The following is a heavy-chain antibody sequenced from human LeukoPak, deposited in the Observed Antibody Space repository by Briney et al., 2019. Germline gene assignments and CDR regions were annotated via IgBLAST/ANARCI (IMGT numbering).Heavy chain of an antibody. J-gene: IGHJ5*02. D-gene: IGHD6-13*01. Sequence: GGSLRLPCAASGFTFSSYSMNWVRQAPGKGLEWVSSISSSSSYIYYADSVKGRFTISRDNAKNSLYLQMNSLRAEDTAVYYCARDRAAAGVPPRRRFDPWGQGTLVTVSS. CDR2: ISSSSSYI. V-gene: IGHV3-21*01. CDR1: GFTFSSYS. CDR3: ARDRAAAGVPPRRRFDP.